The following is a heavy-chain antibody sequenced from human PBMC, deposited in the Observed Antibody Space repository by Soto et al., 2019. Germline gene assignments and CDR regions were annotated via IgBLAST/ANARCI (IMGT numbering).Heavy chain of an antibody. V-gene: IGHV3-30*18. D-gene: IGHD3-16*01. Sequence: GGSLRLSCAASGFTFSSNGMHWVRQAPGKGQEWVAIISYDGSQKYYGDSVKGRFTISRDNSKNTLFLQMNSLRPEDTAVYYCAKDRVESGLGEIDYWGQGTLVTVSS. CDR2: ISYDGSQK. CDR3: AKDRVESGLGEIDY. CDR1: GFTFSSNG. J-gene: IGHJ4*02.